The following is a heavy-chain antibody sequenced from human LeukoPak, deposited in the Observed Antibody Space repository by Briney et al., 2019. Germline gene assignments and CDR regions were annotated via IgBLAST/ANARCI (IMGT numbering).Heavy chain of an antibody. D-gene: IGHD4-17*01. V-gene: IGHV3-21*01. CDR1: GFTFSSYS. J-gene: IGHJ5*02. CDR3: ARDWSASTGWFDP. CDR2: ISSSSTSI. Sequence: GGSLRLSCAASGFTFSSYSMNWVRQAPGKGLEWDSSISSSSTSIYYADSVKVRFTISRDNARNSLYLQMSSLRVDDTAVYYCARDWSASTGWFDPWGQGTLVTVSA.